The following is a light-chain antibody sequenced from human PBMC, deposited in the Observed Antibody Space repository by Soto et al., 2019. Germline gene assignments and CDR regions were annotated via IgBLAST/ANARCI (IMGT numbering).Light chain of an antibody. CDR3: QQYNSYWT. CDR2: DAS. CDR1: QSISSW. V-gene: IGKV1-5*01. Sequence: IRMTQSASTPSASVGDRVTITCRASQSISSWLAWYQQKPGKAPKLLIYDASSLESGVPSRFSGSGSGTEFTLTISSLQPDDFATYYCQQYNSYWTFGQGTKVDIK. J-gene: IGKJ1*01.